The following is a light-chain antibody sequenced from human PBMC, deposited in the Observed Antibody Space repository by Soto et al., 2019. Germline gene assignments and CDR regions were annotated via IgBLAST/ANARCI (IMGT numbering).Light chain of an antibody. Sequence: EIVMTQSPATLSVSPGERATLSCRASQSVSSNLAWYQQKPGQAPRLLIYGASTRATGIPARFSGSGSGTEFTLTISSLQSEDFAVYYCQQYNNCTQTFGQGPTVDIK. V-gene: IGKV3-15*01. CDR1: QSVSSN. J-gene: IGKJ1*01. CDR3: QQYNNCTQT. CDR2: GAS.